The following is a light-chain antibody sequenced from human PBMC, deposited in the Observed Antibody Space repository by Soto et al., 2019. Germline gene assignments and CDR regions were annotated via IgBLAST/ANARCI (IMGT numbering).Light chain of an antibody. CDR1: QSVSSSQ. CDR3: QQYGSSPFT. J-gene: IGKJ4*01. V-gene: IGKV3-20*01. CDR2: AAS. Sequence: EVVLTQSPGTLSLSPGERATLSCRASQSVSSSQLTWFQQKPGQAPRLLIYAASNRAAGIPDRFSGSGSGTDGTLPISRLEPEDFAAYYGQQYGSSPFTFGGGTKVEIK.